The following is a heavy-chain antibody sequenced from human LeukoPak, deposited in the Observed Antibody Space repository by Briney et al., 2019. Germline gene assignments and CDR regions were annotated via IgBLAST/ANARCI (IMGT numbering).Heavy chain of an antibody. D-gene: IGHD3-3*01. V-gene: IGHV3-7*01. CDR1: GFTFSSYW. CDR3: AREHNDFWSGYFDY. CDR2: IKQDGSEK. Sequence: GGSLRLSCAASGFTFSSYWMSWVRQAPGKGLEWVANIKQDGSEKYYVDSVKGRVTISRDNAKNSLYLQMNSLRAEDTAVYYCAREHNDFWSGYFDYWGQGTLVTVSS. J-gene: IGHJ4*02.